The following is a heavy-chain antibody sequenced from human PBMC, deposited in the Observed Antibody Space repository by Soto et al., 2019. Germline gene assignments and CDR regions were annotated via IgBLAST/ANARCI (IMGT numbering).Heavy chain of an antibody. CDR2: INPNSGGT. Sequence: AAVKVSCKASGYTFTGYYMHWVRQAPGQGLEWMGWINPNSGGTNYAQKFQGRVTMTRDTSISTAYMELSRLRSDATAVYYCAREYGSSWDTRGMDVWGQGTTVTVS. V-gene: IGHV1-2*02. J-gene: IGHJ6*02. CDR1: GYTFTGYY. CDR3: AREYGSSWDTRGMDV. D-gene: IGHD6-13*01.